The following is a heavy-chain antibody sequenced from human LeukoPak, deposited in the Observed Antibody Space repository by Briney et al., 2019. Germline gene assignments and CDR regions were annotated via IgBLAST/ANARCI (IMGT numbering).Heavy chain of an antibody. Sequence: SGPTLVNPTQTLTLTCTFSGFSLSTSGMFVSWIRQPPGKALEWLARIDWDDDKYYSTSLKTRLTISKDTSKNQVVLTMTNMDPVDTATYYCAREFQGDWYFDLWGRGTLVTVSS. CDR3: AREFQGDWYFDL. V-gene: IGHV2-70*11. D-gene: IGHD3-16*01. CDR2: IDWDDDK. J-gene: IGHJ2*01. CDR1: GFSLSTSGMF.